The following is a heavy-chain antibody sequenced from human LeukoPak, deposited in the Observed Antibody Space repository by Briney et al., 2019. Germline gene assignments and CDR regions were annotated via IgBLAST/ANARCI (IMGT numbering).Heavy chain of an antibody. V-gene: IGHV4-31*11. CDR2: ISYGGKA. J-gene: IGHJ4*02. Sequence: SETLSLTCAVSGDSISSGGYWWSWIRQHPGKGPEWIGYISYGGKADYNPSLKSRVAISADTPKNQFSLKLSSTTAADTAVYYCARAPVATPSEFDYWGQGPWSPSPQ. D-gene: IGHD5-12*01. CDR1: GDSISSGGYW. CDR3: ARAPVATPSEFDY.